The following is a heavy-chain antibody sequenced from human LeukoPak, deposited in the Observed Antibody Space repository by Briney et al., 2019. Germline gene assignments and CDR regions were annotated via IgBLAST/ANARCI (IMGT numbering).Heavy chain of an antibody. J-gene: IGHJ4*02. CDR1: GYTLTGYY. CDR2: INPDSGGT. CDR3: ARGDFYSGSFLDY. V-gene: IGHV1-2*02. Sequence: ASVKVSCKASGYTLTGYYIHWVRQAPGQGLEWMGWINPDSGGTKYAQKFQGRVTMTRDTSITTAYLELSRLTSDDTAVYYCARGDFYSGSFLDYWGQGTLVTVSS. D-gene: IGHD3-10*01.